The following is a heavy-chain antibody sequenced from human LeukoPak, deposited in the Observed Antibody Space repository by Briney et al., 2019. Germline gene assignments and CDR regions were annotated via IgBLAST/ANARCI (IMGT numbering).Heavy chain of an antibody. Sequence: SETLSLTCAVYGGSFSGYYWSWIRQPPGKGLEWIGEINHSGSTNYNPSLKSRVTISVDTSKNQFSLKLSSVTAADTAVYYCARQIVGATFWFDSWGQGTLVTVSS. CDR2: INHSGST. CDR3: ARQIVGATFWFDS. V-gene: IGHV4-34*01. D-gene: IGHD1-26*01. CDR1: GGSFSGYY. J-gene: IGHJ5*01.